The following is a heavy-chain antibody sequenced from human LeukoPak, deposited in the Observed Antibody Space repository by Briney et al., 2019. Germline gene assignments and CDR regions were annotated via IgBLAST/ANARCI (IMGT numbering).Heavy chain of an antibody. CDR1: GGSISSSSYY. D-gene: IGHD2-2*03. Sequence: SETLSLTCTVSGGSISSSSYYWGWLRQPPGKGLEWIGSIYYSGSTYYNPSLKSRVTISVDTSKNQFSLKLSSVTAADTAVYYCARVDPPHPHPPDYWGQGTLVTVSS. CDR2: IYYSGST. J-gene: IGHJ4*02. CDR3: ARVDPPHPHPPDY. V-gene: IGHV4-39*07.